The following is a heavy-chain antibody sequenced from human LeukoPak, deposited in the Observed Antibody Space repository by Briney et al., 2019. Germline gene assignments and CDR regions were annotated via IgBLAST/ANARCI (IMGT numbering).Heavy chain of an antibody. D-gene: IGHD3-10*01. CDR3: ASWPGAWYGEDS. V-gene: IGHV3-53*01. CDR2: IYGGGST. Sequence: GGSLRLSCAGTGFTFDDYAMHWVRQAPGKGLEWVSVIYGGGSTYYADSVKGRFTISRDTSKNTLNLQMNSLRAEDTAVYYCASWPGAWYGEDSWGQGTLVTVSS. CDR1: GFTFDDYA. J-gene: IGHJ4*02.